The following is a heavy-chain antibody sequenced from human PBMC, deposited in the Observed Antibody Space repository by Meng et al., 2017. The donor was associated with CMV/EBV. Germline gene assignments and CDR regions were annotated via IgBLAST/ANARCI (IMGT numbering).Heavy chain of an antibody. D-gene: IGHD2-15*01. CDR3: ARDLVVFCSGGSCYPGVGSVWFDP. CDR2: ISAYNGNT. Sequence: ISWVRQAPGQGLEWMGWISAYNGNTNYAQKLQGRVTMTTDTSTSTAYMELRSLRSDDTAVYYCARDLVVFCSGGSCYPGVGSVWFDPWGQGTLVTVSS. V-gene: IGHV1-18*01. J-gene: IGHJ5*02.